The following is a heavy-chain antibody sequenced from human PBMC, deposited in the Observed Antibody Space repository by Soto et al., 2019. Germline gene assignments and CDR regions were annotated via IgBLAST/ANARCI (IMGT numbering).Heavy chain of an antibody. CDR1: GFTFSSYW. V-gene: IGHV3-7*01. Sequence: GGSLRLSCAASGFTFSSYWMSWVRQAPGKGLEWVANIKQDGSEKYYVDSVKGRFTISRDNAKNSLYLQMNSLRAEDTAVYYCARDASYYDFWSGYPGGEYYYYYMDVWGKGTTVTVS. CDR3: ARDASYYDFWSGYPGGEYYYYYMDV. J-gene: IGHJ6*03. CDR2: IKQDGSEK. D-gene: IGHD3-3*01.